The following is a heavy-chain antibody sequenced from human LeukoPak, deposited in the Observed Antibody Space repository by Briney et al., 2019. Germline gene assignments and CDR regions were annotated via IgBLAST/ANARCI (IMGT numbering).Heavy chain of an antibody. Sequence: SVKVSCKVSGGTFSSYAISWVRQAPGQGLEWMGGIIPIFGTANYAQKFQGRVTITADKSTSTAYMELSSLRSEDTAVYYCARALLWFGELSNWFDPWGQGTLVTVSS. D-gene: IGHD3-10*01. CDR3: ARALLWFGELSNWFDP. CDR2: IIPIFGTA. CDR1: GGTFSSYA. V-gene: IGHV1-69*06. J-gene: IGHJ5*02.